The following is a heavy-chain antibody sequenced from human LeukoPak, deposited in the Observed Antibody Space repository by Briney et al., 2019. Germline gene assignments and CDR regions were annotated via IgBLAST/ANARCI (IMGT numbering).Heavy chain of an antibody. J-gene: IGHJ4*02. CDR2: IYYSGST. CDR3: ARHYVKGSHRVFDY. CDR1: GGSISSSSYY. Sequence: SETLSLTCTVSGGSISSSSYYWGWIRQPPGKGLEWIGSIYYSGSTYYNPSLKSRVTISVDTSKNQISLKLSSVTAADTAVYYCARHYVKGSHRVFDYWGQGTLVTVSS. D-gene: IGHD1-26*01. V-gene: IGHV4-39*01.